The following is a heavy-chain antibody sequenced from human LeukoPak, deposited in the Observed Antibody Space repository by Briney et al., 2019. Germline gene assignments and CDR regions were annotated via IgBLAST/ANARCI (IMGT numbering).Heavy chain of an antibody. D-gene: IGHD3-10*01. J-gene: IGHJ4*02. Sequence: GRSLRLSCAASGFTFDDYAMHWVRQAPGKGLEWVSGISWNSGSIGYADSVKGRFTISRDNTKNSLYLQMNSLRAEDTALYYCAKGGSVSYFDYWGQGTLVTVSS. CDR1: GFTFDDYA. CDR2: ISWNSGSI. V-gene: IGHV3-9*01. CDR3: AKGGSVSYFDY.